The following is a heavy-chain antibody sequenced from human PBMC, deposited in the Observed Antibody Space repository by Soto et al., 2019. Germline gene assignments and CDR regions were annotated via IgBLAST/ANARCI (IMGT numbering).Heavy chain of an antibody. V-gene: IGHV5-51*01. CDR1: GYSFTSYW. J-gene: IGHJ6*02. D-gene: IGHD2-2*02. CDR2: IYPGDSDT. CDR3: ARLGGGYCSSTSCYINYYYGMDV. Sequence: PGESLKISCKGSGYSFTSYWIGWVRQMPGKGLEWMGIIYPGDSDTRYSPSFQGQVTISADKSISTAYLQWGSLKASDTAMYYCARLGGGYCSSTSCYINYYYGMDVWGQGTTVTVSS.